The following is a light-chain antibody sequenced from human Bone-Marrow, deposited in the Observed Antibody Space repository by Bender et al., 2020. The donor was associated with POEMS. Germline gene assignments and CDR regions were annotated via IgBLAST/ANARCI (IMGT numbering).Light chain of an antibody. CDR1: SSNIGAHA. V-gene: IGLV1-44*01. CDR2: SSH. Sequence: QSVLTQPPSASGTPGQRVTISCSGGSSNIGAHAVNWYQHLPGTAPKLLIYSSHRRPSGVPDRFSGSRSGTSAALANSGLQSEDEADYYGSVWDDSLNGWVFGGGTKLTVL. J-gene: IGLJ3*02. CDR3: SVWDDSLNGWV.